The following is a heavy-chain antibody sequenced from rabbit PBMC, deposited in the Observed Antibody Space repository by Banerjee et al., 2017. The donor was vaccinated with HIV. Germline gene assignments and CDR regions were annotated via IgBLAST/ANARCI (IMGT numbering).Heavy chain of an antibody. Sequence: QEQLVESGGGLVQPGGSLKLSCKASGFDFSSYGLSWVRHAPGKGLEWIGYIDPVFGITNYANWVNGRFTISSHNAQNTLYLQLNSLTAADTATYFCVREAGYAGYGDGNLWGPGTLVTVS. J-gene: IGHJ4*01. CDR2: IDPVFGIT. D-gene: IGHD7-1*01. CDR1: GFDFSSYG. V-gene: IGHV1S47*01. CDR3: VREAGYAGYGDGNL.